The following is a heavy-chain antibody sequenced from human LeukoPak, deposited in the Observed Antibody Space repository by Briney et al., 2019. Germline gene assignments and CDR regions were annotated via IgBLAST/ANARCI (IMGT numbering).Heavy chain of an antibody. V-gene: IGHV1-24*01. CDR1: GYTLTELS. D-gene: IGHD3-22*01. CDR2: FDPEDGET. CDR3: ANRDYYNSRGYYWYYFYY. Sequence: GASVKVSCKVSGYTLTELSMHWVRQAPGKGLEWMGGFDPEDGETIYAQKFQGRVTMTEDTSTDTAYMELSSLRSEDTAVYYCANRDYYNSRGYYWYYFYYWGQGTLVTVSS. J-gene: IGHJ4*02.